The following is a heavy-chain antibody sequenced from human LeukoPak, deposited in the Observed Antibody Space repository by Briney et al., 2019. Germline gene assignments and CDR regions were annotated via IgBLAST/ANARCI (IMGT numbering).Heavy chain of an antibody. CDR3: AVYCGGDCYSGVNNWFDP. J-gene: IGHJ5*02. Sequence: PSETLALTCAVSGGSISSSNWWSWIRQPPGKGLEWIGEIYHSGSTNYNPSLKSRVTISVDKSKNQFSLKLSSVTAADTAVYYCAVYCGGDCYSGVNNWFDPWGQGTLV. V-gene: IGHV4-4*02. CDR2: IYHSGST. D-gene: IGHD2-21*02. CDR1: GGSISSSNW.